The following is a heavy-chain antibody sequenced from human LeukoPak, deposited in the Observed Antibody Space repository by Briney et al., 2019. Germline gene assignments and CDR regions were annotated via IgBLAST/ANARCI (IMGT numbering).Heavy chain of an antibody. J-gene: IGHJ5*02. Sequence: ASVKVACKASGYTFTSYAMNWVRQAPGQGLEWMGWINTNTGNPTYAQGFTGRFVFSLDTSVSTAYLQISSLKAEDTAVYYCARGANNWNYDWFDPWGQGTLVTVSS. CDR2: INTNTGNP. V-gene: IGHV7-4-1*02. D-gene: IGHD1-7*01. CDR3: ARGANNWNYDWFDP. CDR1: GYTFTSYA.